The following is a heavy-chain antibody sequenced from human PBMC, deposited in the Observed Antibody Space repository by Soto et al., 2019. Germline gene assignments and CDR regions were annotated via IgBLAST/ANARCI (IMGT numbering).Heavy chain of an antibody. D-gene: IGHD6-13*01. CDR2: VWHDGSKR. J-gene: IGHJ4*02. V-gene: IGHV3-33*01. CDR3: AREAGYEATIGQQLPDG. Sequence: GSLRLSCAASGFTFKNYGMHWVRQAPGKGLEWVAGVWHDGSKRYYIDSVKGRSTISRDNSKNMLYLQMNSLRVEDTAVYHCAREAGYEATIGQQLPDGWGQGSMVTVAS. CDR1: GFTFKNYG.